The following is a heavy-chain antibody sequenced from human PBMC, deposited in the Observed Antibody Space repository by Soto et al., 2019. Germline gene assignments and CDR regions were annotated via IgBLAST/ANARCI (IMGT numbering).Heavy chain of an antibody. J-gene: IGHJ4*02. CDR2: IRNKAKNYAT. CDR1: GFNFSASG. Sequence: DVHLVESGGGLVQPGGSLKLSCAGSGFNFSASGIHWVRQTPGQGLEWLGRIRNKAKNYATAYGLSAEGRFSFSRDDSKNEAYLQMSGLKTEDTAVYYCTRPNTVDDYWGQGTLVTVSS. V-gene: IGHV3-73*02. CDR3: TRPNTVDDY. D-gene: IGHD6-19*01.